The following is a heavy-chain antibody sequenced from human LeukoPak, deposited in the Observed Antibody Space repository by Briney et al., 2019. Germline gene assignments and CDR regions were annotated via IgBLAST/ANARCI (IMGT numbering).Heavy chain of an antibody. V-gene: IGHV3-53*01. J-gene: IGHJ4*02. D-gene: IGHD3-22*01. CDR2: IYTGGNT. Sequence: PGGSLRLSCAASGFIVSSNYMNWVRQAPGKGLEWVSGIYTGGNTDYADSVKGRFTISRDNSKNTLYLQMNSLRAEDTAVYYCAKVTGYYYDSSGYSAYWGQGTLVTVSS. CDR3: AKVTGYYYDSSGYSAY. CDR1: GFIVSSNY.